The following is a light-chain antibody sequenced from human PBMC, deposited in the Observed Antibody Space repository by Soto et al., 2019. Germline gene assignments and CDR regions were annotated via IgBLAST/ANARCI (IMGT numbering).Light chain of an antibody. CDR3: QQYYSFWT. CDR1: RSVDKW. V-gene: IGKV1-5*02. Sequence: DIQMTQSPSTLSASLGDRVTIICRASRSVDKWLAWYQQKSGKAPKLLIYEASHLQSGVPSRFGGSGSGTEFTLTINNLQPEDVASYYWQQYYSFWTFGQGTTVEV. J-gene: IGKJ1*01. CDR2: EAS.